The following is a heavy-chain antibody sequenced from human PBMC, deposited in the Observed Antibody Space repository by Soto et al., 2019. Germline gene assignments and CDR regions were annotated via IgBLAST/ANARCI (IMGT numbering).Heavy chain of an antibody. J-gene: IGHJ4*02. CDR3: ASYVRGPAFYLDS. CDR1: GFTFTAYA. D-gene: IGHD3-10*02. Sequence: GGSLRLSCAASGFTFTAYAMSWVRQAPGKGLEWVSVISKNGDEEYYADSVTGRFAISRDSSNNLLYLRMSSLRVEDTAVYYCASYVRGPAFYLDSWGQGTLVTVSS. V-gene: IGHV3-23*01. CDR2: ISKNGDEE.